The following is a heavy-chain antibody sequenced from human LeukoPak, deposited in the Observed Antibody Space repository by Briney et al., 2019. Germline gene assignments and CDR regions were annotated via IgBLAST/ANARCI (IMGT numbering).Heavy chain of an antibody. CDR3: ARGLLEPQFTYYYGSGAKYYFDY. V-gene: IGHV1-2*02. CDR2: INPNSGGT. D-gene: IGHD3-10*01. CDR1: GYTFTGYY. Sequence: ASVKVSCKASGYTFTGYYMHWVRQAPGQGLEWMGLINPNSGGTNYAQKFQGRVTMTRDTSISTAYMELSRLRSDDTAVYYCARGLLEPQFTYYYGSGAKYYFDYWGQGTLVTVPS. J-gene: IGHJ4*02.